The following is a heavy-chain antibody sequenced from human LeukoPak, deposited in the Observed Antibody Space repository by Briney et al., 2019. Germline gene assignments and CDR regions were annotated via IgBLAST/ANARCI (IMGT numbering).Heavy chain of an antibody. CDR2: IYYSGST. CDR1: GGSISSYY. J-gene: IGHJ4*02. V-gene: IGHV4-59*08. Sequence: SETLSLTCTVSGGSISSYYWSWIRQPPGKGLEWIGYIYYSGSTNYSPSLKSRVTISVDTSKNQFSLKLSSVTAADTAVYYCARRDGYSSYYFGYWGQGTLVTVSS. D-gene: IGHD5-18*01. CDR3: ARRDGYSSYYFGY.